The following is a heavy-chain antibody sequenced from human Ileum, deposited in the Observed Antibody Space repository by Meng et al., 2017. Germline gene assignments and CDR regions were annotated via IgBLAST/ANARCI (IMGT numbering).Heavy chain of an antibody. Sequence: QLLQSGAEVKKPGSSVKVSCKASGGTFSSYAISWVRQAPGQGLEWMGGIIPIFGTANYAQKFQGRVTITADKSTSTAYMELSSLRSEDTAVYYCAIPDCSSTSCYAGYWGQGTLVTVSS. V-gene: IGHV1-69*06. CDR3: AIPDCSSTSCYAGY. CDR1: GGTFSSYA. D-gene: IGHD2-2*01. CDR2: IIPIFGTA. J-gene: IGHJ4*02.